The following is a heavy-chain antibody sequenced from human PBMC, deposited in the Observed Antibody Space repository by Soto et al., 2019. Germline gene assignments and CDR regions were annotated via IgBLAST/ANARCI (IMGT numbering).Heavy chain of an antibody. J-gene: IGHJ3*02. CDR3: ARDPGSSSWHEGDAFDI. CDR2: ISYDGSNK. V-gene: IGHV3-30-3*01. D-gene: IGHD6-13*01. CDR1: GFTFSSYA. Sequence: GGSLRLSCAASGFTFSSYAMHWVRQAPGKGLEWVAVISYDGSNKYYADSVKGRFTISRDNSKNTLYLQMNSLRAEDTAVYYCARDPGSSSWHEGDAFDIWGQGTMVTVSS.